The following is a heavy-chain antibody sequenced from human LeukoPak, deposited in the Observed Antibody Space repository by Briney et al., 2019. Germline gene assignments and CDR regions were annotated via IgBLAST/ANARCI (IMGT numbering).Heavy chain of an antibody. J-gene: IGHJ4*02. CDR1: RGSISGFY. CDR3: ARKGAVAGGEFDY. CDR2: IYYSGST. D-gene: IGHD6-19*01. Sequence: SETLSLTCTVSRGSISGFYWSWIRQPPGKELVWIGNIYYSGSTKYNPSLKSRVTISIDKSKNQFSLKLNSVTAADTAVYYCARKGAVAGGEFDYWGQGTLVTVSS. V-gene: IGHV4-59*12.